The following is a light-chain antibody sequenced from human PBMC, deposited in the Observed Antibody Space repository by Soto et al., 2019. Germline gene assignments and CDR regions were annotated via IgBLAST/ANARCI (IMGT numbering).Light chain of an antibody. CDR2: GAS. CDR1: QSVSSN. V-gene: IGKV3-15*01. CDR3: QQYNNWPPWT. J-gene: IGKJ1*01. Sequence: EIVMTQSPATRSVSPGERATLFCMASQSVSSNLAWYQQKPGQAPRLLIYGASTRATGIPARFSGSGSGTEFTLTISSLQSEDFAVYYCQQYNNWPPWTFGQGTKVEIK.